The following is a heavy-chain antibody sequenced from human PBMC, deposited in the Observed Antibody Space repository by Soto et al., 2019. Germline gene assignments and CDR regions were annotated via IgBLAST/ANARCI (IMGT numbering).Heavy chain of an antibody. Sequence: ASVKVSCKASGYTFTSYGISWVRQAPGQGLEWMGWISAYNGNTNYAQKLQGRVTMTTDTSTSTAYMELRSLRSDDTAVYYCARLIKYYYDSSGYYRDTYYFDYWGQGTLVTVSS. J-gene: IGHJ4*02. CDR3: ARLIKYYYDSSGYYRDTYYFDY. V-gene: IGHV1-18*01. D-gene: IGHD3-22*01. CDR1: GYTFTSYG. CDR2: ISAYNGNT.